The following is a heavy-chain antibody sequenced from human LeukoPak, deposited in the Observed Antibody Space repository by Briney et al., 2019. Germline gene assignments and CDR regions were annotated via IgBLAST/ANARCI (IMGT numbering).Heavy chain of an antibody. CDR1: GFTFSSFG. CDR2: INHSGST. CDR3: ARGKRLGYYYDSSGYFDY. V-gene: IGHV4-34*01. J-gene: IGHJ4*02. Sequence: PGGSLRLSCAASGFTFSSFGMHWVRQPPGKGLEWIGEINHSGSTNYNPSLKSRVTISVDTSKNQFSLKLSSVTAADTAVYYCARGKRLGYYYDSSGYFDYWGQGTLVTVSS. D-gene: IGHD3-22*01.